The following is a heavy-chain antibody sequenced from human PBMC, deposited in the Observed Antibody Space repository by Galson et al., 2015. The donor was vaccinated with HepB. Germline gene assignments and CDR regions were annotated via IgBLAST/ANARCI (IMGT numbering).Heavy chain of an antibody. D-gene: IGHD2-2*01. CDR3: ARVARREGTSFDY. V-gene: IGHV3-21*01. CDR2: IGSSGSYI. J-gene: IGHJ4*02. CDR1: GFTFSTYA. Sequence: SLRLSCAASGFTFSTYAINWVRQAPGKGLEWVSSIGSSGSYIYYADSVKGRFTISRDNTENSLYLQMNSLRVEDTAVYYCARVARREGTSFDYWGQGTLVTVSS.